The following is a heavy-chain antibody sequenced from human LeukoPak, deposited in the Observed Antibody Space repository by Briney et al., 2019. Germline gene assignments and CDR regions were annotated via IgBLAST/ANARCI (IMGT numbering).Heavy chain of an antibody. CDR2: ISDSGGST. D-gene: IGHD3-10*01. J-gene: IGHJ6*02. Sequence: GGSLRLSCAVSGFTFSDYAMSWVRQAPGKGLEWVSPISDSGGSTYYADSVKGRFTISRDNSKNTLYLQMNSLRAEDTAIHYCAKVPYSDYGSGRPPFMDVWGQGTTVAVSS. CDR3: AKVPYSDYGSGRPPFMDV. V-gene: IGHV3-23*01. CDR1: GFTFSDYA.